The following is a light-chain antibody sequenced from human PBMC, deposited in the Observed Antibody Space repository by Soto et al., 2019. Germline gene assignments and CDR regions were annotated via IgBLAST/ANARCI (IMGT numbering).Light chain of an antibody. V-gene: IGKV1-39*01. CDR2: AAS. J-gene: IGKJ4*01. CDR3: QQSYRTPLT. Sequence: DIQMTQSPSSLSASVGDRVTITCRASQRISNNLNWYQQKPDKAPRLLIYAASSLQSGVPSRFSGSVSGTDFTRVINSLQPEDFTTYYCQQSYRTPLTFGGGNKVEIK. CDR1: QRISNN.